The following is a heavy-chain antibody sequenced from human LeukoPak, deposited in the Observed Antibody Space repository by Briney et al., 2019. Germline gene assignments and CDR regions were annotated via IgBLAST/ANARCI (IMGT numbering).Heavy chain of an antibody. V-gene: IGHV3-11*01. CDR3: TRHSDTYCSRANCYVDNFYGLDV. J-gene: IGHJ6*02. Sequence: PGGSLRLSCAASGFTFSDYYMSWIRQAPGKGLEWVSYISSSGSTIYYADSVKGRFTISRDNAKNSLYLQMNSLTTEDTAVYYCTRHSDTYCSRANCYVDNFYGLDVWGQGTRVTVSS. D-gene: IGHD2-2*01. CDR1: GFTFSDYY. CDR2: ISSSGSTI.